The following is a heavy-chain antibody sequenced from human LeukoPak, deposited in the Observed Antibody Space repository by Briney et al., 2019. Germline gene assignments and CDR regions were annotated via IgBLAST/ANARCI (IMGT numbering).Heavy chain of an antibody. D-gene: IGHD5-18*01. CDR1: GSTFSSYE. CDR2: ISSSGSII. CDR3: AKDRQEYSYGLLPYNWFDP. Sequence: PGGSLRLSCVASGSTFSSYEMNWVRQAPGKGLEWVSYISSSGSIIYYADSVKGRFTISRDNAKNSLYLQMNSLRAEDTAVYYCAKDRQEYSYGLLPYNWFDPWGQGTLVTVSS. J-gene: IGHJ5*02. V-gene: IGHV3-48*03.